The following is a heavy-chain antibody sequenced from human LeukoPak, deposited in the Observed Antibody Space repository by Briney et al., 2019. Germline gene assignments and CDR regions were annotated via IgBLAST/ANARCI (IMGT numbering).Heavy chain of an antibody. Sequence: PGGSLRLSCAASEFTFSSYAMHWVRQAPGKGLEWVASLSYDGGNKYYARSVKGRFTISRDCSKNTLYLQMNSLRTEDTAVYYCARAKTSSSRALFDYWGQGTLVTVSS. D-gene: IGHD6-13*01. CDR3: ARAKTSSSRALFDY. J-gene: IGHJ4*02. CDR1: EFTFSSYA. CDR2: LSYDGGNK. V-gene: IGHV3-30-3*01.